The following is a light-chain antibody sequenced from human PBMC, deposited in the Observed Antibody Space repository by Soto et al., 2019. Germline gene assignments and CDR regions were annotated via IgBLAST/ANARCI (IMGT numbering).Light chain of an antibody. J-gene: IGKJ5*01. V-gene: IGKV3-20*01. CDR1: QSVSRY. CDR3: QQYGSSPLN. Sequence: EIVLTQCPATLSLAPGERSSLSFRASQSVSRYLAWYQQKPGQAPRLLIYGASSRATGIPDRFSGSGSGTDFTLTISRLEPEDFVVYYCQQYGSSPLNCGQGTRLEIK. CDR2: GAS.